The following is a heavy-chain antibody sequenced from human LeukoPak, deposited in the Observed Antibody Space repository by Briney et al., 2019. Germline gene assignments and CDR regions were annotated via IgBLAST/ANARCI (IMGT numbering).Heavy chain of an antibody. CDR2: ISYDGSNK. CDR3: AKDRGKYGGNSGLDY. CDR1: GFTFSSYG. V-gene: IGHV3-30*18. D-gene: IGHD4-23*01. J-gene: IGHJ4*02. Sequence: GGSLRLSCAASGFTFSSYGMHWVRQAPGKGLEWVAVISYDGSNKYYADSVKGRFTISRDNSKNTLYLQMNSLRAEDTAVHYCAKDRGKYGGNSGLDYWGQGTLVTVSS.